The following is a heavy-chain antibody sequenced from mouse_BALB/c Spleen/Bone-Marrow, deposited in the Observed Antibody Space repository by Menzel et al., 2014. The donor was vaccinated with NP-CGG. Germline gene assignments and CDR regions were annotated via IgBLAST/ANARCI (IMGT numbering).Heavy chain of an antibody. CDR3: TRGGRPPFDY. V-gene: IGHV1S22*01. CDR1: GYTFTSYW. Sequence: LQQSGSELVRPGASVKLSCKASGYTFTSYWMHWVKQRPGQGLEWIGNIYPGSGSTNYDEKFKGKATLTVDTSSSTAYIQLSSLTSEDSAVYYCTRGGRPPFDYWGQGTTLTVSS. D-gene: IGHD2-12*01. CDR2: IYPGSGST. J-gene: IGHJ2*01.